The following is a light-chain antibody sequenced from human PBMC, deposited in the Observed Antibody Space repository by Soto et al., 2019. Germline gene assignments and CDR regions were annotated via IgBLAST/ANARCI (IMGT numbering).Light chain of an antibody. CDR3: HQYGGPRWT. Sequence: EIFMAQYPAPLSVSPGERATLSCRASQSVSSNLAWYQQKPGQAPRLIIYGASNRATGIPDRFSGRGSGTDFTLTISRLEPEDCAVYYCHQYGGPRWTFGQGTKVDIK. CDR2: GAS. J-gene: IGKJ1*01. CDR1: QSVSSN. V-gene: IGKV3D-15*01.